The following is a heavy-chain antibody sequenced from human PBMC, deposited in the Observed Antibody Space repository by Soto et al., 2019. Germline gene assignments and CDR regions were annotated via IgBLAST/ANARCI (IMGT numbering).Heavy chain of an antibody. CDR1: GFTLSGRS. V-gene: IGHV3-74*01. J-gene: IGHJ6*04. D-gene: IGHD2-8*01. Sequence: EVQLVESGGGLVQPGGSLRLSCAASGFTLSGRSMHWVRQAPGKGLVWVSGIDNAGTDSTYADSVKGRFTSSRDNAKNMLYLQLNSLRGEDTGVYYCARGWCGLDVWGKGTTVTVSS. CDR3: ARGWCGLDV. CDR2: IDNAGTDS.